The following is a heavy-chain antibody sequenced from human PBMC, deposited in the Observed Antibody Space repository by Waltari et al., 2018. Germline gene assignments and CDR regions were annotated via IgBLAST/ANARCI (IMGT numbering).Heavy chain of an antibody. CDR1: GYTFSDSY. CDR3: ATALGDSSSASRPFDF. J-gene: IGHJ3*01. V-gene: IGHV1-69-2*01. CDR2: VDPEDGET. D-gene: IGHD6-19*01. Sequence: EVQLLQSGAELQEPGPTVSISCKVSGYTFSDSYLHWGQQAPGKGLRWMGLVDPEDGETIYADNFQGRVTISADTSTDTAFMELSSLRSEDTAVFYCATALGDSSSASRPFDFWGQGTMITVSS.